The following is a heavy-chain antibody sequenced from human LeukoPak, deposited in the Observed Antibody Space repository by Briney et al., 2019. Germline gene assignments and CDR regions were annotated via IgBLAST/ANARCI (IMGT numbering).Heavy chain of an antibody. Sequence: ASVKVSCKASGYTFTVYYMHLVRQAPGQGLEWMGRINPNSGGTNYAQKFHGRVTMTRDTSISTAYLELSRLRSDDTAVYYCARVAFPLNWFDPWGQGTLVTVSS. D-gene: IGHD2/OR15-2a*01. V-gene: IGHV1-2*06. J-gene: IGHJ5*02. CDR1: GYTFTVYY. CDR3: ARVAFPLNWFDP. CDR2: INPNSGGT.